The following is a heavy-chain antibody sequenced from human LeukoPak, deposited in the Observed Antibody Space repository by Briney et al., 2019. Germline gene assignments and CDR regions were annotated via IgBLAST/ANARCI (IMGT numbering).Heavy chain of an antibody. CDR2: ISAYNGNT. D-gene: IGHD6-19*01. V-gene: IGHV1-18*01. CDR1: GYTFTSYG. CDR3: AFAGVAGTGHDAFDI. Sequence: GASVKVSCKASGYTFTSYGISWVRQAPGQGLEWMGWISAYNGNTNYAQKLQGRVTMTTDTSTSTAYMELRSLRSDDTAVYYCAFAGVAGTGHDAFDIWGQGTMVTVSS. J-gene: IGHJ3*02.